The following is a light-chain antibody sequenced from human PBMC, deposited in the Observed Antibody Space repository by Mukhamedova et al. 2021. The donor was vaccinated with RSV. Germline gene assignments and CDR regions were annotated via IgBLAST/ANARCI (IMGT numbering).Light chain of an antibody. CDR3: QQAIRLT. CDR1: QSVSSSY. Sequence: MGSQSVSSSYLTWYQQKPGQAPRLLIYGASTRATSIPARFSGSGSGTDFTLTISSLQPEDFAVYYCQQAIRLTSGGGTKVEIK. J-gene: IGKJ4*01. V-gene: IGKV3-7*01. CDR2: GAS.